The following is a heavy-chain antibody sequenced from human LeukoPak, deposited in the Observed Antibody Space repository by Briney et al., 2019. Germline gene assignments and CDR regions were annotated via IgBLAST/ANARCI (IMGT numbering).Heavy chain of an antibody. D-gene: IGHD3-3*01. J-gene: IGHJ5*02. CDR2: IKEDGSDK. Sequence: PGGSLRLSCAASGFTFSTSWMSWVRQAPGKGLEWVASIKEDGSDKYYVDSVKGRFTISRDNAKNSLYLQMSSLRAKDTAVYYCARFRXLGAWGXGTLVTVSS. CDR1: GFTFSTSW. CDR3: ARFRXLGA. V-gene: IGHV3-7*01.